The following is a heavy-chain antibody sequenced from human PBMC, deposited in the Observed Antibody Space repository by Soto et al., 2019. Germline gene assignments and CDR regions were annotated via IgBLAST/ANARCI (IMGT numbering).Heavy chain of an antibody. Sequence: GSLRLSCAASGFTFSSYGMHWVRQAPGKGLEWVAVIWYDGSNKYYADSVKGRFTISRDNSKNTLYLQMNSLRAEDTAVYYCARDPSIAARPSNYYYYYYMDVWGKGTTVTVSS. V-gene: IGHV3-33*01. CDR2: IWYDGSNK. CDR3: ARDPSIAARPSNYYYYYYMDV. J-gene: IGHJ6*03. CDR1: GFTFSSYG. D-gene: IGHD6-6*01.